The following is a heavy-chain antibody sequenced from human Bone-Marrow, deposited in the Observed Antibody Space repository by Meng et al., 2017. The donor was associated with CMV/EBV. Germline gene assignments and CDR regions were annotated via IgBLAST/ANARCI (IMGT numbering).Heavy chain of an antibody. Sequence: GESLKISCIGSGFTFRDYYMYWIRQAPGKGLEWIACISSSGSTTYYAASVKGRFTISRDNAKNSVDLQMISLRAEDTAVYYCTRDLYSNYINYFDPWGQGTLVTVSS. D-gene: IGHD4-11*01. CDR1: GFTFRDYY. V-gene: IGHV3-11*01. J-gene: IGHJ5*02. CDR3: TRDLYSNYINYFDP. CDR2: ISSSGSTT.